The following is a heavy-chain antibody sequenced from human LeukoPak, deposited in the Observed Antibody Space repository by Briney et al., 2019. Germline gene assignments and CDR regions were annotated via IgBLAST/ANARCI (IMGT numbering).Heavy chain of an antibody. CDR2: IYYSGST. D-gene: IGHD2-2*01. J-gene: IGHJ4*02. CDR3: ARDHCSSTSCYGFDY. CDR1: GGSISTSNYY. V-gene: IGHV4-31*03. Sequence: SETLSLTCTVSGGSISTSNYYWSWIRQHPGKGLEWIGYIYYSGSTYYNPSLKSRVTISVDTSKNQFSLKLSSVTAADTAVYYCARDHCSSTSCYGFDYWGQGTLVTVSS.